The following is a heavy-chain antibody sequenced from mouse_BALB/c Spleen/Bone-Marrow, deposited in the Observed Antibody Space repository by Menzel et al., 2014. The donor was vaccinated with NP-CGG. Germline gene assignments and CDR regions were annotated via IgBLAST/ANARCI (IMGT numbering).Heavy chain of an antibody. J-gene: IGHJ2*01. CDR2: IFPGDGST. CDR3: AREYFDY. V-gene: IGHV1S56*01. Sequence: VQRVESGPELVKPGASVKMSCKASGYTFTNYYIHWVKQRPGQGLEWIGWIFPGDGSTKYNEKFKGKTTLTADKSSSTAYMLLSSLTSEDSAIYFCAREYFDYWGQGTTLTVSS. CDR1: GYTFTNYY.